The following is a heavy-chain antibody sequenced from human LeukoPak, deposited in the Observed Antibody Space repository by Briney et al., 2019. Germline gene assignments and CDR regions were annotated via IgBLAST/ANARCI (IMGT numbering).Heavy chain of an antibody. Sequence: PSETLSLTCTVSGGSISSYYWSWIRQPPGKGLEWIGEINHSGSTNYNPSLKSRVTISVDTSKNQFSLKLSSVTAADTAVYYCARVVRQQLVSEGDLDVWGQGTTVTVSS. CDR1: GGSISSYY. CDR2: INHSGST. CDR3: ARVVRQQLVSEGDLDV. D-gene: IGHD6-13*01. V-gene: IGHV4-34*01. J-gene: IGHJ6*02.